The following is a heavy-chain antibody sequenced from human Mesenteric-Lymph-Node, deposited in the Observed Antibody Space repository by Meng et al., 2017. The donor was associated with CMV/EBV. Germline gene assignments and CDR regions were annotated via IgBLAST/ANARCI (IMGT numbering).Heavy chain of an antibody. CDR2: IYYSGST. CDR3: ASIGDYYDSKSVDY. Sequence: GSLRLSCTVSGGSISSSSYYWGWIRQPPGKGLEWIGYIYYSGSTNYNPSLKSRVTISVDTSKNQFSLKLSSVTAADTAVYYCASIGDYYDSKSVDYWGQGTLVTVSS. D-gene: IGHD3-22*01. CDR1: GGSISSSSYY. V-gene: IGHV4-61*05. J-gene: IGHJ4*02.